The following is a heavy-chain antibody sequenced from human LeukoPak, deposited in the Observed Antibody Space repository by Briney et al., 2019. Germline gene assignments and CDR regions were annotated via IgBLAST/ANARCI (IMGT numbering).Heavy chain of an antibody. V-gene: IGHV3-48*01. Sequence: PGGSLRLSCAASGFTFSSYSMNWVRQAPGKGLEWVSYISSSSSTIYYADSVKGRFTISRDNSKNTLYLQMNSLRAEDTAVYYCARNYYDSSGYFIPNYYYGMDVWGQGTTVTVSS. CDR2: ISSSSSTI. J-gene: IGHJ6*02. D-gene: IGHD3-22*01. CDR3: ARNYYDSSGYFIPNYYYGMDV. CDR1: GFTFSSYS.